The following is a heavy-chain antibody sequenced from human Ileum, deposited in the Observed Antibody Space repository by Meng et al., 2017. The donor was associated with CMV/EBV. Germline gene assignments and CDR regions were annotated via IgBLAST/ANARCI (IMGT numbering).Heavy chain of an antibody. CDR3: TRGRVGDWGFDF. V-gene: IGHV4-34*02. Sequence: VQFQQWGAGLLKPSEPLSLTGGVNGGSFSSFSWTWIRQPPGKGPEWIGDINHRGTTNYSPSLKSRVTISIDTSKKQFSLRLSSLTAADTAVYYCTRGRVGDWGFDFWGQGTLVTVSS. D-gene: IGHD1-26*01. CDR1: GGSFSSFS. CDR2: INHRGTT. J-gene: IGHJ4*02.